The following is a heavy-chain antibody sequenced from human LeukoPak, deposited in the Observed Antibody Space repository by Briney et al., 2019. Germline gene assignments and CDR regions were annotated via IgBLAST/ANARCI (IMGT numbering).Heavy chain of an antibody. Sequence: QAGGSLRLSCAASGFTFSSYWMHWLRQAPGKGLKWVAVIWYDGSTKYYAESVKGRFTISRDNSKNTMYVQMNSLRAEDTAVYYCARRIKNYDSSGYYGSDYWGQGTLVTVSS. V-gene: IGHV3-33*08. J-gene: IGHJ4*02. D-gene: IGHD3-22*01. CDR2: IWYDGSTK. CDR1: GFTFSSYW. CDR3: ARRIKNYDSSGYYGSDY.